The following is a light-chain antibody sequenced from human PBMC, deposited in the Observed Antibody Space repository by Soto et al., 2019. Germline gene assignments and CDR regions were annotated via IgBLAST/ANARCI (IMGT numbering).Light chain of an antibody. V-gene: IGKV1-12*01. CDR1: QRISNW. Sequence: IQMTQSPSSVSASVGDRVTITCRASQRISNWLAWYQQKPAKDPKLLIYSASTLQSGVPSRFSGSGSGTDFTLTISSLQPEDFATYYCQQTNRFPITFGQGTRLEI. CDR3: QQTNRFPIT. J-gene: IGKJ5*01. CDR2: SAS.